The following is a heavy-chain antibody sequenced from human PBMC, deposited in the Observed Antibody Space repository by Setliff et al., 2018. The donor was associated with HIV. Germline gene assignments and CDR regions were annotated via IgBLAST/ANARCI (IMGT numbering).Heavy chain of an antibody. CDR1: GGTFSSYA. CDR3: ASGSGYCRNGVCYIGVHKNPDKYYFDY. CDR2: SIPLFGTV. V-gene: IGHV1-69*05. D-gene: IGHD2-8*01. J-gene: IGHJ4*02. Sequence: ASVKVSCKASGGTFSSYALTWVRQAPGQGLEWMGGSIPLFGTVTYAQRFQGRVTITTDELMTIAYMELTSLRSEDTAVYYCASGSGYCRNGVCYIGVHKNPDKYYFDYWGQGTLVTVSS.